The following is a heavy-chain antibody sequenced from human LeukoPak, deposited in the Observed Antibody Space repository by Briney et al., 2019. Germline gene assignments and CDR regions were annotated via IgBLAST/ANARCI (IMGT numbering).Heavy chain of an antibody. D-gene: IGHD4-17*01. Sequence: PSETLSLTCTVSGGSISSYYWTWIRQPPGKGLEWIGYIYYSGTTYYNPSLKSRVTISLDTSKNKFSLNLTSVNVADTAVYYCARGGPDDYGDYGYFQHWGQGTLVTVSS. CDR2: IYYSGTT. CDR1: GGSISSYY. V-gene: IGHV4-59*01. CDR3: ARGGPDDYGDYGYFQH. J-gene: IGHJ1*01.